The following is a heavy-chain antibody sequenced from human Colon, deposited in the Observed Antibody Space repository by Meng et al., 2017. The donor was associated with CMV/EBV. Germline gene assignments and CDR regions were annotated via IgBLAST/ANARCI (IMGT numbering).Heavy chain of an antibody. Sequence: GESLKISCAASGFTVSSNFMNWVRQAPGRGLEWVSVIYGDGSTYYPDSVKGRFTISRDNSRNTVFLEMNSLRVDDTAVYFCARGLDALYFNGMDVWGQGTTVTVS. CDR2: IYGDGST. J-gene: IGHJ6*02. CDR3: ARGLDALYFNGMDV. CDR1: GFTVSSNF. V-gene: IGHV3-66*02. D-gene: IGHD5/OR15-5a*01.